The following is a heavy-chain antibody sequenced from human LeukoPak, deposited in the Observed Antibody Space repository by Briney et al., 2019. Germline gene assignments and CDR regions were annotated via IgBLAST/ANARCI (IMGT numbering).Heavy chain of an antibody. V-gene: IGHV4-59*01. D-gene: IGHD7-27*01. J-gene: IGHJ5*02. CDR2: IYYSGST. Sequence: PSETLSLTCTVSGGSISSYYWSWIRQPPGKGLEWIGYIYYSGSTNYNPSLKSRVTISVDTSKNQFSLKLSSVTAADTAVYYCARARSTEWGNWFDPWGQGTLVTVSS. CDR3: ARARSTEWGNWFDP. CDR1: GGSISSYY.